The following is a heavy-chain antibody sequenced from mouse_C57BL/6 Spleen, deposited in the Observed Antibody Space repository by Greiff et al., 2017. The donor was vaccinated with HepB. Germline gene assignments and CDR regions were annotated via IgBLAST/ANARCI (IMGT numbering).Heavy chain of an antibody. D-gene: IGHD1-1*01. CDR3: ARTPFDYGSREAWFAY. CDR1: GYTFTDYY. CDR2: INPNNGGT. V-gene: IGHV1-26*01. J-gene: IGHJ3*01. Sequence: VQLQQSGPELVKPGASVKISCKASGYTFTDYYMNWVKQSHGKSLEWIGDINPNNGGTSYNQKFKGKATLTVDKSSSTAYMELRSLTSEDSAVYYWARTPFDYGSREAWFAYWGQGTLVTVSA.